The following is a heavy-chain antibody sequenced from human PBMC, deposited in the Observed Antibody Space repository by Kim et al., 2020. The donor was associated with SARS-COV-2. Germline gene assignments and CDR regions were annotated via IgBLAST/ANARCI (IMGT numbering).Heavy chain of an antibody. CDR3: ARGDEMATISFDC. J-gene: IGHJ4*02. D-gene: IGHD5-12*01. Sequence: YSPSPKSRVTISVDTSKNQFSLKLSAVTAADTAVYYCARGDEMATISFDCWGQGTLVTVSS. V-gene: IGHV4-31*02.